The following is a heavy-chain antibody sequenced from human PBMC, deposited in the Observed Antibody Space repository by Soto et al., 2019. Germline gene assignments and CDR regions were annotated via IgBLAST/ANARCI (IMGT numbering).Heavy chain of an antibody. CDR1: GGTFTSTA. J-gene: IGHJ6*02. Sequence: QVLLVQSSAEVKKPGSSVKVYCKASGGTFTSTAFSWVRQAPGQGLEWMGGIIPVLGTPNYAQKFQARLTVTADASTTTVHMELSSLRSDDTAVYYCASSAGLDHLLNYYGLNVWGQGTTVTVSS. CDR2: IIPVLGTP. V-gene: IGHV1-69*01. CDR3: ASSAGLDHLLNYYGLNV. D-gene: IGHD6-13*01.